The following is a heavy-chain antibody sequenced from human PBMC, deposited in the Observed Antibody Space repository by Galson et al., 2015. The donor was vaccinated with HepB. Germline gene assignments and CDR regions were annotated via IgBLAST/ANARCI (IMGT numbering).Heavy chain of an antibody. D-gene: IGHD3-10*02. J-gene: IGHJ4*02. V-gene: IGHV3-9*01. CDR3: AKDGLPVVRGVMDY. CDR2: ISWDSGSI. Sequence: SLRLSCAASGFTFDNYAMHWVRQAPGKGLEWVAGISWDSGSIGYADSVKGRFTISRDNAKNSLYLQMNSLRAEDTALYYCAKDGLPVVRGVMDYWGQGTLVTVSS. CDR1: GFTFDNYA.